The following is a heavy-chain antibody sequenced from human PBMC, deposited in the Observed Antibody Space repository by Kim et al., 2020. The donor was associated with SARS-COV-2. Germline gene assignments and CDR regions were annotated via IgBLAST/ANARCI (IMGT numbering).Heavy chain of an antibody. D-gene: IGHD3-22*01. Sequence: SETMSLTCSVSGDSMRRGGYYWSWIRQLPAKGLELIGYIYDGGATYYNPSFKSRVTISIDTSENQFSLTLNSVTAADTAMYYCARAVGYYSGSSGPLFDDWGQGIPVTVSS. CDR1: GDSMRRGGYY. CDR2: IYDGGAT. CDR3: ARAVGYYSGSSGPLFDD. V-gene: IGHV4-31*03. J-gene: IGHJ4*02.